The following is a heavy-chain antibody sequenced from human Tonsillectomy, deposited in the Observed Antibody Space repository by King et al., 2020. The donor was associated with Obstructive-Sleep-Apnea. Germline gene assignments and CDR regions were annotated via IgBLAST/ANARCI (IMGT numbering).Heavy chain of an antibody. CDR2: INHSGST. V-gene: IGHV4-34*01. Sequence: VQLQQWGAGLLKPSETLPLTCAVYGGSFSDYYWSWIRQPPGKGLEWIGEINHSGSTNYNPSLKSRVTISVDMSKNQFSLKLTSLTAADTAVYYCARGSGAADVNWFDPWGQGALDTVSS. CDR3: ARGSGAADVNWFDP. CDR1: GGSFSDYY. J-gene: IGHJ5*02. D-gene: IGHD6-13*01.